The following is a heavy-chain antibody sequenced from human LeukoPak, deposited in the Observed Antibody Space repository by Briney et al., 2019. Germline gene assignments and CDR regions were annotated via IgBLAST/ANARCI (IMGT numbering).Heavy chain of an antibody. CDR1: GFTFSSYA. J-gene: IGHJ6*03. Sequence: GRSLRLSCAASGFTFSSYAISWVRQAPGKGLEWVSAISGSGGSTYYADSVKGRFTISRNNYKNTLYLQMNSMRAEATAVYYCAKAGYDSSGYYLYYYYYYMDVWGKGTTVTVSS. V-gene: IGHV3-23*01. D-gene: IGHD3-22*01. CDR2: ISGSGGST. CDR3: AKAGYDSSGYYLYYYYYYMDV.